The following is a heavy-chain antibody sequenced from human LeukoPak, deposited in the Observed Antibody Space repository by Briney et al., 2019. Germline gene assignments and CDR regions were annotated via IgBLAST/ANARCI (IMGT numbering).Heavy chain of an antibody. J-gene: IGHJ4*02. CDR3: ARDRAESNWTNHTLFDS. D-gene: IGHD1/OR15-1a*01. V-gene: IGHV3-74*01. CDR1: GLTFRDHW. CDR2: INGDESST. Sequence: GGSLRLSCEASGLTFRDHWMHWVRQVPGKGLVLVSRINGDESSTAYADSVKGRFTISRDNARNTLYLQMNSLRVEDMAIYYCARDRAESNWTNHTLFDSWGQGTPVTVSS.